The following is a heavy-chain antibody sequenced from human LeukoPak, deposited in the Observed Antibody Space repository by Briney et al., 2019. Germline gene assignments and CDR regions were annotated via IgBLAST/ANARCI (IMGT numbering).Heavy chain of an antibody. D-gene: IGHD1-1*01. Sequence: SETLPLTCTVSGGSISSYYWSWIRQPPGKGLEWIGYIYYSGSTNYNPSLKSRVTISVDTSKNQFSLKLSSVTAADTAVYYCASSGNYNWFDPWGQGTLVTVSS. CDR3: ASSGNYNWFDP. J-gene: IGHJ5*02. CDR1: GGSISSYY. V-gene: IGHV4-59*01. CDR2: IYYSGST.